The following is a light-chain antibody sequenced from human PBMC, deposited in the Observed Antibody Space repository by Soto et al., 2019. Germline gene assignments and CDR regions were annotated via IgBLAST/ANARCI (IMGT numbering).Light chain of an antibody. Sequence: QSALTQPASVSGSPGQSITISCTGTSSDVGSYNLVSWYQQHPGKAPKLMIYEVSKRPSGVSNRFSGSKSGNTASLTISGLQAKDEADYYCCSYAGSSTYFFGTGTKVTVL. J-gene: IGLJ1*01. CDR1: SSDVGSYNL. CDR2: EVS. V-gene: IGLV2-23*02. CDR3: CSYAGSSTYF.